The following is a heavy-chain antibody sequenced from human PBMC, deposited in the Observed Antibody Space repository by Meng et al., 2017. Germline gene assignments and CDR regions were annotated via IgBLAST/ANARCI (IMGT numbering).Heavy chain of an antibody. D-gene: IGHD3-22*01. CDR1: GGSFSGYY. Sequence: HGWPGFLSPLETLSSTCVGDGGSFSGYYCSGIRQPPGNGLEWIGELNHSGSTNYNPSLKSRVTISVVTSKNQFSLKLSSVTAADTAVYYCARGSPYDRGGYFDYWGQGTLVTVSS. CDR2: LNHSGST. V-gene: IGHV4-34*01. J-gene: IGHJ4*02. CDR3: ARGSPYDRGGYFDY.